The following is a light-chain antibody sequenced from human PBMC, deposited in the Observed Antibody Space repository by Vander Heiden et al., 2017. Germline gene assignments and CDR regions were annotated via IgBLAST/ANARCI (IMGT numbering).Light chain of an antibody. Sequence: DIVLTQSPATLSLSPGERATLSCRASQSVSSYLAWYQQKPGQAPRLLIYEASNRATGIPARFSGSGSGTDFTLTISSLEPEDFAVYYCQHRSNWPLTFGGGTKVEIK. V-gene: IGKV3-11*01. J-gene: IGKJ4*01. CDR1: QSVSSY. CDR2: EAS. CDR3: QHRSNWPLT.